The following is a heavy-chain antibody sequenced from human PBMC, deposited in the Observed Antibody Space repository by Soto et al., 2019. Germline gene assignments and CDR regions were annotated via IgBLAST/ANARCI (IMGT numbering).Heavy chain of an antibody. V-gene: IGHV1-69*08. D-gene: IGHD6-13*01. CDR1: GGTFSSYT. CDR2: IIPILGIA. Sequence: QVQLVQSGAEVKKPGSSVKVSCKASGGTFSSYTISWVRQAPGQGLEWMGRIIPILGIANYAQKFQGRVTITADKSTSTAYMELSSLRSEDTAVYYCVREDGSSPNYYYYYMDVWGKGTTVTVSS. J-gene: IGHJ6*03. CDR3: VREDGSSPNYYYYYMDV.